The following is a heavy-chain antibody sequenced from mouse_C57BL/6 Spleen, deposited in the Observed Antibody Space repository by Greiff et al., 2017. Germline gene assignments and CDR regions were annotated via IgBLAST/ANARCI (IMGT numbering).Heavy chain of an antibody. V-gene: IGHV1-15*01. CDR2: IDPETGGT. CDR3: ARLTTGGAMDY. J-gene: IGHJ4*01. Sequence: VQLQQSGAELVRPGASVTLSCKASGYTFTDYEMHWVKQTPVHGLEWIGAIDPETGGTNYNEKFKSKATLTVDKSSSTAYMQLSSLTSEDSAVYYCARLTTGGAMDYWGQGTSVTVSS. CDR1: GYTFTDYE. D-gene: IGHD1-1*01.